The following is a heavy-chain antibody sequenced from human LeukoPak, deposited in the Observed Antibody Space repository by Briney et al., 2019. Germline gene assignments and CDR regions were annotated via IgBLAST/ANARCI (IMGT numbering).Heavy chain of an antibody. D-gene: IGHD2-8*01. V-gene: IGHV4-38-2*01. CDR1: SYSISSGYY. Sequence: PSETLSLTCAVSSYSISSGYYWGWIRQPPRKGLEWIGTIYHSGSTYYNPSLKSRVTISVDTSKSQFSLKLSSVTAADTAVYYCARQDIVLMVYAPGGFDPWGQGTLVTVSS. CDR3: ARQDIVLMVYAPGGFDP. J-gene: IGHJ5*02. CDR2: IYHSGST.